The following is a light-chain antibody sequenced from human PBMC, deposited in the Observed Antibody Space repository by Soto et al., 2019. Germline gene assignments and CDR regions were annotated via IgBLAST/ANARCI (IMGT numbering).Light chain of an antibody. CDR2: GVP. J-gene: IGLJ2*01. Sequence: QSALTQPAYVSGSLGQSITLSCTGSGGDIGAYNYVSWYQQHPGKAPKLIVYGVPHRPTGLSSRFSTSKSAYTTSLTISAQQAEDQADYYCSSYTRSRDLEDVLFDGGTKVTV. V-gene: IGLV2-14*01. CDR1: GGDIGAYNY. CDR3: SSYTRSRDLEDVL.